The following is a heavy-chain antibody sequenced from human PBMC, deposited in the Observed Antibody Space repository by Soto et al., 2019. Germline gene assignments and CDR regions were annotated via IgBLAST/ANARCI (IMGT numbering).Heavy chain of an antibody. Sequence: SVKVSCKASGGTFSSYAISWVRQAPGQGLEWMGGIIPIFGTANYAQKFQGRVTITADESTSTAYMELSSLRSEDTAVYYCARQKSGYDYGLIYYYYGMDVWGQGTTVTVSS. V-gene: IGHV1-69*13. CDR3: ARQKSGYDYGLIYYYYGMDV. CDR1: GGTFSSYA. J-gene: IGHJ6*02. CDR2: IIPIFGTA. D-gene: IGHD5-12*01.